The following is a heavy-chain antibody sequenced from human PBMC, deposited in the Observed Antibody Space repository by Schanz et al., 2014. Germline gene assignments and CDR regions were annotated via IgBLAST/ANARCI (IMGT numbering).Heavy chain of an antibody. CDR2: IIPILGIA. V-gene: IGHV1-69*04. CDR3: ASSGAGYSSSWDFDY. Sequence: QVQLVQSGAEVKKPGASVKVSCKAPGYTFSSYGITWVRQAPGQGLEWMGRIIPILGIANYAQKFQGRVTITADKSTFTAYMDVSSLRSEDTAVYYCASSGAGYSSSWDFDYWGQGTLDTDSS. D-gene: IGHD6-13*01. J-gene: IGHJ4*02. CDR1: GYTFSSYG.